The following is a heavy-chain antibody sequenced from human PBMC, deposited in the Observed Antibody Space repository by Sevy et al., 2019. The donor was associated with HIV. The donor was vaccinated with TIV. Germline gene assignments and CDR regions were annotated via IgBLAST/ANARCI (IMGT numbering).Heavy chain of an antibody. CDR3: ARALRSGNLAFDI. CDR2: IDHAGST. V-gene: IGHV4-30-2*01. CDR1: GGSITSTGFS. D-gene: IGHD3-22*01. J-gene: IGHJ3*02. Sequence: SETLSLTCAVSGGSITSTGFSCSWIRQAPGRGLEWIGFIDHAGSTYYNPSFQSRVTISVDRPRNEFSLRLSSVTAADTAVYYCARALRSGNLAFDIWGQETMVTVS.